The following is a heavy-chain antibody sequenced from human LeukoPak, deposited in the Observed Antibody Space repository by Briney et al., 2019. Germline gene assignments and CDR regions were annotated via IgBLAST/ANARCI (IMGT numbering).Heavy chain of an antibody. Sequence: ASVTVSFKGSGYTFTTYNINWVRQAPGQGLEWMGWISDYNGNTNYAQKLQGRVTMTTDTSTSTAYMELRSLKSDDTAVYYCASLKNYYDSSGYLVTDAFDIWGQGTMVTVSS. D-gene: IGHD3-22*01. V-gene: IGHV1-18*01. CDR3: ASLKNYYDSSGYLVTDAFDI. CDR2: ISDYNGNT. CDR1: GYTFTTYN. J-gene: IGHJ3*02.